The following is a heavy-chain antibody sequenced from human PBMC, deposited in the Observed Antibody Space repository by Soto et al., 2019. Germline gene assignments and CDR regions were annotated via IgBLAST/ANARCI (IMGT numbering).Heavy chain of an antibody. J-gene: IGHJ5*02. D-gene: IGHD6-13*01. CDR2: ISSGSSYI. V-gene: IGHV3-21*01. CDR1: GFTFVTYS. CDR3: AIDKGGNQQLVLLDA. Sequence: GGSLRLSCAASGFTFVTYSMNWVRQAPGKGLEWVSSISSGSSYIYYADSVKGRFTISRDNAKNSLYLQMNSLRVEDTAVYYCAIDKGGNQQLVLLDAWGQGTLVTVSS.